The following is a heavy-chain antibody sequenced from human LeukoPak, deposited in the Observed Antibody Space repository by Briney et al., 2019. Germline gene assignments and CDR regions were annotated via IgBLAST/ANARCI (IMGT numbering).Heavy chain of an antibody. CDR2: INAGNGNT. D-gene: IGHD3-10*01. CDR3: ARSPTLWFGELSEGFDI. CDR1: GYTFTSYA. V-gene: IGHV1-3*01. Sequence: GASVKVSCKASGYTFTSYAMHWVRQAPGQRLEWMGWINAGNGNTKYSQKFQGRVTITRDTSASTAYMELSSLRSEDTAVYYCARSPTLWFGELSEGFDIWGQGTMVTVSS. J-gene: IGHJ3*02.